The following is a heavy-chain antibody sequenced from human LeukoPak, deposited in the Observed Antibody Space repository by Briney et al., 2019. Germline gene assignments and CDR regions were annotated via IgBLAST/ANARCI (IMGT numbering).Heavy chain of an antibody. D-gene: IGHD6-6*01. CDR3: ARDLRESHSSSSGEVGY. CDR2: INPSGGST. J-gene: IGHJ4*02. V-gene: IGHV1-46*01. Sequence: ASVKVSCKASGYTFTSYYMHWVRQAPGQGLEWMGKINPSGGSTSYAQKFQGRVTMTTDTSTSTVYMELSSLRSEDTAVYYCARDLRESHSSSSGEVGYWGPGTLVTVSS. CDR1: GYTFTSYY.